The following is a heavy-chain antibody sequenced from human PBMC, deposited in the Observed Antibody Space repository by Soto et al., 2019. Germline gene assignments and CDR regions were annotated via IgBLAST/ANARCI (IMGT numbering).Heavy chain of an antibody. Sequence: QLQLQESGPGLVKPSETLSLTCTVSGGSISSSSYYWGWIRQPPGKGLEWIGSIYYSGSTYYNPSLKSRVTISVDTSKNQFSLKLSSVTAADTAVYYCARQSGVAAAEFDYWGQGTLVTVSS. J-gene: IGHJ4*02. CDR3: ARQSGVAAAEFDY. CDR1: GGSISSSSYY. D-gene: IGHD6-13*01. V-gene: IGHV4-39*01. CDR2: IYYSGST.